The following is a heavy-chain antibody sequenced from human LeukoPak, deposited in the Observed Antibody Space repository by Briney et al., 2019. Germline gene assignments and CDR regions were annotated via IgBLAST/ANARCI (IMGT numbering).Heavy chain of an antibody. J-gene: IGHJ4*02. V-gene: IGHV3-20*04. CDR1: GFTFDDYG. Sequence: GGSLRLSCAASGFTFDDYGMSWVRHAPGKGLEWVSGINWNGGSTGYADSVKGRFTISRDNAKNSLYLQMNSLRAEDTAVYYCARDGKYFWSGSSYWGQGTLVTVSS. D-gene: IGHD3-3*01. CDR2: INWNGGST. CDR3: ARDGKYFWSGSSY.